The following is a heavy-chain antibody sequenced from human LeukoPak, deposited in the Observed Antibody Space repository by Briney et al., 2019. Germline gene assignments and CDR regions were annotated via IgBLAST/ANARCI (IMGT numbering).Heavy chain of an antibody. CDR2: IKPDGSQK. CDR3: ARDSGGYLWYFQH. V-gene: IGHV3-7*01. D-gene: IGHD3-22*01. J-gene: IGHJ1*01. Sequence: PGGSLRLSCVGSGFNFRSYWMSWVRQAPGKGLEWVANIKPDGSQKYFVDSVRGRFTISRDNSKNTLYLQMNSLRAEDTAVYYCARDSGGYLWYFQHWGQGTLVTVSS. CDR1: GFNFRSYW.